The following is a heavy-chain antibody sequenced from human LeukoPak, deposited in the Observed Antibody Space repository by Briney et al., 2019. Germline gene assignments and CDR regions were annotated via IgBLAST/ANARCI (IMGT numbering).Heavy chain of an antibody. CDR1: GFIFNRNA. CDR3: ARGGATTRRPIDS. Sequence: PGGSLRLSCTASGFIFNRNAMHWVRQAPGKGLKYLSAISSNGGSTEYANSVKGRFTISRDNSKNTLYLQMGTLRAEDTAVYFCARGGATTRRPIDSWGQGTLVTVS. D-gene: IGHD1-26*01. CDR2: ISSNGGST. V-gene: IGHV3-64*01. J-gene: IGHJ4*02.